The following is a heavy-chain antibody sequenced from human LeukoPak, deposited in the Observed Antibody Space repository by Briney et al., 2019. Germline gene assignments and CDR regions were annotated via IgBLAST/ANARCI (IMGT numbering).Heavy chain of an antibody. V-gene: IGHV1-69*13. CDR2: IIPIFGTA. Sequence: SVKVSCKASGGTFISYAISWVRQAPGQGLEWMGGIIPIFGTANYAQKFQGRVTITADESTSTAYMELSSLRSEDTAVYYCARATYYDFWSGYYYFDYWGQGTLVTVSS. CDR3: ARATYYDFWSGYYYFDY. D-gene: IGHD3-3*01. CDR1: GGTFISYA. J-gene: IGHJ4*02.